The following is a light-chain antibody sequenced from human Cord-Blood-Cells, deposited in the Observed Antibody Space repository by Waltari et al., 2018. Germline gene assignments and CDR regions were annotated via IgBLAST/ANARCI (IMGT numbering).Light chain of an antibody. V-gene: IGKV3-20*01. Sequence: EIVLTQSTGTLSLAPGERANLSCRASQSVSSSDLAWYQRKPGQAPRLLIYGASSRANGIPDRFSGIGSGTDFTLSISRLEPEDFAVYYCQQYGSSLLTFGGGTKVEMK. CDR3: QQYGSSLLT. J-gene: IGKJ4*01. CDR2: GAS. CDR1: QSVSSSD.